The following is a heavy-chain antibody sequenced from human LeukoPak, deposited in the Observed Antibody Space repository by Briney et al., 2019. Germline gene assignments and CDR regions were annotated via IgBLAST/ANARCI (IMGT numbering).Heavy chain of an antibody. V-gene: IGHV4-39*02. CDR2: IYYSGST. Sequence: SETLSLTCTVSGGSISSSSYYWGWIRQPPGKGLEWIGSIYYSGSTYYNPSLKSRVTISVDTSKSQFSLKLSSVTAADTAVYYCARERGGWSCFDYWGQGTLVTVSS. CDR3: ARERGGWSCFDY. D-gene: IGHD2-21*01. CDR1: GGSISSSSYY. J-gene: IGHJ4*02.